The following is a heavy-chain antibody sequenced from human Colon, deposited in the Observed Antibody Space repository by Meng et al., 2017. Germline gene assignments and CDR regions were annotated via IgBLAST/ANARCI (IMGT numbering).Heavy chain of an antibody. CDR3: ARHGGWHFDY. D-gene: IGHD6-19*01. CDR2: IYLSGSP. V-gene: IGHV4-4*02. J-gene: IGHJ4*02. CDR1: GGSISSSNY. Sequence: QVVLPAPGAGLVGPSGTLSLPRAVSGGSISSSNYWSWVRQPPGKGLGWIGQIYLSGSPSYNPSLESRVTISVDKSKNQLSLRLTSVTAADTAIYYCARHGGWHFDYWGQGTLVTVSS.